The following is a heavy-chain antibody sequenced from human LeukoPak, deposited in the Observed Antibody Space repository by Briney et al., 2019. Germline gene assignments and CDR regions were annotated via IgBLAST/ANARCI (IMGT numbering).Heavy chain of an antibody. CDR2: IRNLAYGGTP. Sequence: GGSLRLSCTASGFTFGDYAMSWVRQAPGKGLEWVGFIRNLAYGGTPEYAASVKGRFTISRDKYKSIAYLQMNSLKNEDTGIYYCTSDTGSYLAYYGLDVWGQGTTVTVSS. D-gene: IGHD1-26*01. J-gene: IGHJ6*02. CDR1: GFTFGDYA. V-gene: IGHV3-49*04. CDR3: TSDTGSYLAYYGLDV.